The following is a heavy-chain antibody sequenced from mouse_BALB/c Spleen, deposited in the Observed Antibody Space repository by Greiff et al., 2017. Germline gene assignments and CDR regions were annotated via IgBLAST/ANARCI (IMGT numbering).Heavy chain of an antibody. CDR2: IYPGGGYT. Sequence: VKVVESGAELVRPGTSVKISCKASGYTFTNYWLGWVKQRPGHGLEWIGDIYPGGGYTNYNEKFKGKATLTADTSSSTAYMQLSSLTSEDSAVYFCARWGDYWGQGTTLTVSS. J-gene: IGHJ2*01. V-gene: IGHV1-63*02. CDR3: ARWGDY. CDR1: GYTFTNYW.